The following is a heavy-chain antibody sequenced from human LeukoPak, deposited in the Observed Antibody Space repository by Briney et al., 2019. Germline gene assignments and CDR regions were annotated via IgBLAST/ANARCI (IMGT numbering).Heavy chain of an antibody. D-gene: IGHD3-10*01. CDR1: GFTVSSNY. J-gene: IGHJ4*02. CDR3: ARVSGSGSYYVC. CDR2: IYSGGST. V-gene: IGHV3-53*01. Sequence: PGGSLRLSCAASGFTVSSNYMSWVRQAPGKGLEWVSVIYSGGSTYYADSVKGRFTISRDNSEDTLYLQMNSLRAEDTAVYYCARVSGSGSYYVCWGQGTLVTVSS.